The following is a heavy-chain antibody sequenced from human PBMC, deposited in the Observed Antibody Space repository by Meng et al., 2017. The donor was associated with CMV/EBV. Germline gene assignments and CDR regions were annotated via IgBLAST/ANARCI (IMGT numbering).Heavy chain of an antibody. CDR2: MNPNSGNT. D-gene: IGHD6-19*01. J-gene: IGHJ6*02. Sequence: ASVTVSCKASGYTFTSYDINWVRQATGQGLEWMGWMNPNSGNTGYAQKFQGRVTITRNTSISPAYMELSSLRSEDTAVYYCARDGGYSSGWYPPQLSYYYYYGMDVWGQGTTVTVSS. V-gene: IGHV1-8*03. CDR1: GYTFTSYD. CDR3: ARDGGYSSGWYPPQLSYYYYYGMDV.